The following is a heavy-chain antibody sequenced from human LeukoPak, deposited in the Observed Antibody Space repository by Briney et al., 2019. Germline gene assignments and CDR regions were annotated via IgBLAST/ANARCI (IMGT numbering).Heavy chain of an antibody. V-gene: IGHV3-23*01. CDR2: ISGSGGST. CDR3: AKARALGVRALYSYDMDV. CDR1: GFTFSSYA. D-gene: IGHD3-10*01. Sequence: PGGSLRLSCAASGFTFSSYAMSWVRQAPGKGLEWVSAISGSGGSTYYADSVKGRFTISRDNSKNTLYLQMNSLRAEDTAVYYCAKARALGVRALYSYDMDVWGQGTTVTASS. J-gene: IGHJ6*02.